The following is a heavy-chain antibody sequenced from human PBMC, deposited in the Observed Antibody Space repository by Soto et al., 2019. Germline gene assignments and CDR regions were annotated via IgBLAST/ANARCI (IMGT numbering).Heavy chain of an antibody. D-gene: IGHD1-26*01. CDR2: IYYSGST. J-gene: IGHJ6*02. V-gene: IGHV4-59*01. CDR3: ARQVGTSGFRYYGINV. CDR1: GGSISNYY. Sequence: SETLSLTCSVSGGSISNYYWSWIRQPPGKGLEWIGYIYYSGSTNYNPSLRGRVTISLDTSRNQFSLNLSSVTAADTAVYYCARQVGTSGFRYYGINVWGQGTTVTVSS.